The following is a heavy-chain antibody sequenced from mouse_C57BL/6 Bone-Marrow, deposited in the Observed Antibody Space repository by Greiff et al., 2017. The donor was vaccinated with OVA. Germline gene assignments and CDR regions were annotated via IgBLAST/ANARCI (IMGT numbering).Heavy chain of an antibody. CDR2: IRSKSNNYAT. Sequence: EVQLMESGGGLVQPKGSLKLSCAASGFSFNTYAMNWVRQAPGKGLEWVARIRSKSNNYATYYADSVKDRFTISRDDSESMLYLQMNNLKTEDTAMYYCVSGSLSFDYWGQGTTLTVSS. J-gene: IGHJ2*01. CDR1: GFSFNTYA. V-gene: IGHV10-1*01. CDR3: VSGSLSFDY.